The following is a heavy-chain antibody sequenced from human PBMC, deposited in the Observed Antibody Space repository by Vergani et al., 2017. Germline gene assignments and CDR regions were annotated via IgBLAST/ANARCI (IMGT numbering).Heavy chain of an antibody. CDR3: ARHSSSLSTRYYYYYMDV. J-gene: IGHJ6*03. V-gene: IGHV4-39*01. D-gene: IGHD6-6*01. CDR2: IYYSGST. CDR1: GGSISSSSYY. Sequence: QLQLQESGPGLVKPSETLSLTCTVPGGSISSSSYYWGWIRQPPGKGLEWIGSIYYSGSTYYNPSLKSRVTISVDTSKNQFSLKLSSVTAADTAVYYCARHSSSLSTRYYYYYMDVWGKGTTVTVSS.